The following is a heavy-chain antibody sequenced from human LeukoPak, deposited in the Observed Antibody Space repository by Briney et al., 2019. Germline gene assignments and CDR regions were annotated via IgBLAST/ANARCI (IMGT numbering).Heavy chain of an antibody. Sequence: PSETLSLTCTVSGGPISTYYWSWIRQPPGKRLEWIGHISYSGGTNYNPSLKSRVTISVDTSKNQFSLKLTSVTAADTALYYCARADDRSGYFGGRFDSWGQGTLVTVSS. CDR2: ISYSGGT. D-gene: IGHD3-22*01. CDR1: GGPISTYY. V-gene: IGHV4-59*01. J-gene: IGHJ5*01. CDR3: ARADDRSGYFGGRFDS.